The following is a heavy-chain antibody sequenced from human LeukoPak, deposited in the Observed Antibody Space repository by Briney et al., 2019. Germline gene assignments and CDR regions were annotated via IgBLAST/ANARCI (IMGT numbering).Heavy chain of an antibody. D-gene: IGHD1-26*01. CDR1: GGSISSYY. Sequence: SETLSLTCTVSGGSISSYYWSWIRQPAGKGLEWIGRIYTSGSTNYNASLKRRVRMSVDTSKNQFSLKLSSVTAADTAVFYCARENSGSYREFDYWGQGTLVTVSS. V-gene: IGHV4-4*07. CDR3: ARENSGSYREFDY. CDR2: IYTSGST. J-gene: IGHJ4*02.